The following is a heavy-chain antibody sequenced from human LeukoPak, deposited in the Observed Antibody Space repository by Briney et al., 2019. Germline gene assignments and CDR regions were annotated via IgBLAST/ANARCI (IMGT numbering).Heavy chain of an antibody. CDR3: ARHRIQPPVLTDV. CDR1: GGSTASSSHY. CDR2: MYYTGST. J-gene: IGHJ6*02. V-gene: IGHV4-39*01. D-gene: IGHD5-18*01. Sequence: SETLSLTCTVSGGSTASSSHYWGWIRQPPGKGLEWIAIMYYTGSTYYNPPLKSRVTISVDTSKNQFTLKLTSVTAADTAVYYCARHRIQPPVLTDVWGQGTTVTVSS.